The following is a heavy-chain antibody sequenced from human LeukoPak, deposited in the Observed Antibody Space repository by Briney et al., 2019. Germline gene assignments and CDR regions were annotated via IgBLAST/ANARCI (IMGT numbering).Heavy chain of an antibody. CDR3: ARQEYYYYGMDV. CDR2: ISAYNGNT. Sequence: ASVKVSCKASGYTFTSYGISWVRQAPGQGLEWMGWISAYNGNTNHAQKLQGRVTMTTDTSTSAAYMELRSLRSDDTAVYYCARQEYYYYGMDVWGKGTMVTVSS. CDR1: GYTFTSYG. J-gene: IGHJ6*04. V-gene: IGHV1-18*04.